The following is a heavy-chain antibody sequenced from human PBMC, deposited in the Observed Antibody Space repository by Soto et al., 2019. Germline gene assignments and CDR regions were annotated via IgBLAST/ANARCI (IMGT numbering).Heavy chain of an antibody. CDR3: ARGSDYGDYEGSGAFDI. Sequence: GGSLRLSCAASGFTFSSYAMHWVRQAPGKGLEYVSAISSNGGSTYYANSVKGRFTISRDNSKNTLYLQMGSLRAEDMAVYYCARGSDYGDYEGSGAFDIWGQGTMVTVSS. J-gene: IGHJ3*02. D-gene: IGHD4-17*01. CDR2: ISSNGGST. V-gene: IGHV3-64*01. CDR1: GFTFSSYA.